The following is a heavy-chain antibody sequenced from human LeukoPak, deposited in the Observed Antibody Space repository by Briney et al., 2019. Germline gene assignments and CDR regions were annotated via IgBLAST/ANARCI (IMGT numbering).Heavy chain of an antibody. CDR2: ISSSGSTI. Sequence: GGSLRLSCAASGFTFSSYEMNWVRQAPGKGLEWVSYISSSGSTIYYADSVKGRFTISRDNAKNSLYLQMNSLRAEDTAVYYCAKDLSIAARPLYFDYWGQGTLVTV. V-gene: IGHV3-48*03. CDR1: GFTFSSYE. D-gene: IGHD6-6*01. J-gene: IGHJ4*02. CDR3: AKDLSIAARPLYFDY.